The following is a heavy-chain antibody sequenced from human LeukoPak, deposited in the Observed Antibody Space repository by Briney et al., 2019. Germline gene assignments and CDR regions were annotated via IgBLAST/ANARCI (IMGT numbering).Heavy chain of an antibody. CDR1: GYTFTGYY. CDR2: MNPHSANT. D-gene: IGHD1-26*01. J-gene: IGHJ6*02. CDR3: ARGGGGSYLLYYGLDV. Sequence: GASVKVSCKASGYTFTGYYMHWVRQAPGQGLEWMGWMNPHSANTGYAQKFQGRVTMTRNTSISTAYMELSSLRSEDTAVYYCARGGGGSYLLYYGLDVWGQGTTVTVSS. V-gene: IGHV1-8*02.